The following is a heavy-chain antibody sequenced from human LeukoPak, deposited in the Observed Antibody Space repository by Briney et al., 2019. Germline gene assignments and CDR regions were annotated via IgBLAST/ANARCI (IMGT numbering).Heavy chain of an antibody. D-gene: IGHD2-2*01. CDR3: ATPQTEYASDKSHRTFDF. CDR1: GFTFTSYP. CDR2: ISGSSDVI. V-gene: IGHV3-23*01. Sequence: GGSLRLSCAASGFTFTSYPMSWFRQAPGKGLEWLSAISGSSDVIYYADSVKGRFTISRDNSKNTLFLHVNSLRAEDTAVYYCATPQTEYASDKSHRTFDFWGQGTLVTVSS. J-gene: IGHJ4*02.